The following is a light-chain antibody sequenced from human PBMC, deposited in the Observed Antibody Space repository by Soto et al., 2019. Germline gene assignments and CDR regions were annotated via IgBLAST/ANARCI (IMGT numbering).Light chain of an antibody. CDR2: GAS. Sequence: EILMMQSPATLSVSPGERATLSCRASQSVDGNLAWYQQKPDQAPRLLIYGASTRATGISPRLSGSGSGTEFTRTISSLQSEDFAVYYCQQYGGSTRTFGQWTKLDIK. CDR3: QQYGGSTRT. J-gene: IGKJ1*01. V-gene: IGKV3D-15*02. CDR1: QSVDGN.